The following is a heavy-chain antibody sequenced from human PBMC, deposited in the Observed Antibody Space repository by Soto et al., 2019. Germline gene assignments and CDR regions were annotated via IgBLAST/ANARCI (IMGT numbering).Heavy chain of an antibody. Sequence: QVQLQESGPGLVKPSETLSLTCTVSGDSMTKYYWSWIRQPAGKGLEWIGRIYTSGSTNYNPSLKSRVTMSIDTSNKHFSLSLKSVTAADTGVYYCARTVGAAYYFDFWGQGALVTVSS. CDR2: IYTSGST. V-gene: IGHV4-4*07. CDR1: GDSMTKYY. CDR3: ARTVGAAYYFDF. J-gene: IGHJ4*02. D-gene: IGHD1-26*01.